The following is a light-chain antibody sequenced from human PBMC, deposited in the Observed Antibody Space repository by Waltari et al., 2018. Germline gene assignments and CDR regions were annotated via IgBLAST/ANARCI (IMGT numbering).Light chain of an antibody. Sequence: QSALTQPASVSGSPGQSITISCTGTSIDVGDYNFVSWYQHHPGKAPKLVIYDFSDRPSGVFSPFSGSKSGNSASLTISGLQAEDEAMYYCSSFTGSSFVLVGGGAMLTVL. CDR1: SIDVGDYNF. V-gene: IGLV2-14*03. J-gene: IGLJ2*01. CDR3: SSFTGSSFVL. CDR2: DFS.